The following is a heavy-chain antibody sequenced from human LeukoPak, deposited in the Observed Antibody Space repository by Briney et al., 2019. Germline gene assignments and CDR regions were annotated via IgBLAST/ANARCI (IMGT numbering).Heavy chain of an antibody. CDR2: ISGSGGST. J-gene: IGHJ4*02. Sequence: GGSLRLSCAASGFTFSSYAMSWVRQAPGKGLEWVSAISGSGGSTYYADSVKGRFTISRDNSKNTLYLQMNSLRAEDTAVYYCAKDQEWYSSSWTHFDYWGQGTLVTVSS. CDR3: AKDQEWYSSSWTHFDY. D-gene: IGHD6-13*01. V-gene: IGHV3-23*01. CDR1: GFTFSSYA.